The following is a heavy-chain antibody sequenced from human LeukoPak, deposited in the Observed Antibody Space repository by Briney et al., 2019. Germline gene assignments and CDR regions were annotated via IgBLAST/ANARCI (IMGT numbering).Heavy chain of an antibody. V-gene: IGHV1-3*01. D-gene: IGHD2-8*01. CDR3: AGGMTVLMVYALGY. J-gene: IGHJ4*02. CDR2: INAGNGNT. Sequence: PGASVKVSCKASGYTFTSYAMHWVRQAPGQRLEWMGWINAGNGNTKYSEKFQGRVTITRDTSASTAYMELSSLRSEDTAVYYCAGGMTVLMVYALGYWGQGTLVTVSS. CDR1: GYTFTSYA.